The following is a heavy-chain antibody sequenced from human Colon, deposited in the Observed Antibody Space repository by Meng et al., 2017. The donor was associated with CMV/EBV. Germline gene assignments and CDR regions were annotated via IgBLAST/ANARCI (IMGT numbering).Heavy chain of an antibody. J-gene: IGHJ5*02. CDR2: MNPNSGNT. Sequence: VKISCKASGYTFTSYDINWVRQATGQGLEWMGWMNPNSGNTGYAQKFQGRVTMTRNTSISTAYMELSSLRSEDTAVYYCARARAAPYNWFDPWGQGTLVTVSS. CDR1: GYTFTSYD. V-gene: IGHV1-8*01. D-gene: IGHD2-15*01. CDR3: ARARAAPYNWFDP.